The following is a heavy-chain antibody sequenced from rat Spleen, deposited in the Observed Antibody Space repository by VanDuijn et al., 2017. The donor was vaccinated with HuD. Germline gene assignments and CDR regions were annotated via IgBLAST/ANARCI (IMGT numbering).Heavy chain of an antibody. CDR3: VRDGGELGY. CDR1: GFSLTSNS. CDR2: MWSGGST. V-gene: IGHV2S63*01. D-gene: IGHD5-1*01. Sequence: VQLKESGPGLVQPSQTLSLTCTVSGFSLTSNSVHWVRQPPGKGLEWMGVMWSGGSTAYNSALKSRLSISRDTSKSQVFLKMNSLQTEDTATYCCVRDGGELGYWGQGVMVTVSS. J-gene: IGHJ2*01.